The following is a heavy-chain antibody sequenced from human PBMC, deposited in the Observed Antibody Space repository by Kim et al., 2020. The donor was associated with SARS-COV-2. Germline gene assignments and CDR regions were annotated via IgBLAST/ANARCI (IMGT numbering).Heavy chain of an antibody. D-gene: IGHD6-19*01. Sequence: GGSLRLSCVASGFTFDNYALAWVRQTPERGLEWVSAIHATSSKKFYADSVKGRFTISRDNPKNSLYLEMTNLRVEDTAVYYCAKASGWIQPFDVWGQGT. V-gene: IGHV3-23*01. CDR2: IHATSSKK. J-gene: IGHJ6*02. CDR1: GFTFDNYA. CDR3: AKASGWIQPFDV.